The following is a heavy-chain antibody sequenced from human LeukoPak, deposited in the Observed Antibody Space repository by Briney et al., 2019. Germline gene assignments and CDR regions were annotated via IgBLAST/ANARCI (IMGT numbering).Heavy chain of an antibody. V-gene: IGHV5-10-1*01. CDR2: IGSSDSYT. CDR1: GYSFTTYW. D-gene: IGHD3-22*01. CDR3: ARQGGFYDNRGYNDAFDI. J-gene: IGHJ3*02. Sequence: GESLKISCKGSGYSFTTYWISWVRQMPGKGLEWMGRIGSSDSYTNYSPSFQGHVTISVDKSISTAYLQWSSLKASDTAMYYCARQGGFYDNRGYNDAFDIWGQGTAVTVSS.